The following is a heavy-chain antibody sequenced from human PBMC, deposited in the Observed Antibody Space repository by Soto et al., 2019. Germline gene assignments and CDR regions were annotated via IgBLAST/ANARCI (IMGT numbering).Heavy chain of an antibody. Sequence: EVQLLESGGGLVQPGGSLRLSCAASGFTFSSYAMSWVRQAPGQGLAWVSAISGSGGSTYYADSVKGRFTISRDNSKNTLYLQMNSLRAEDTAVYYCAKRSRYSSGFDYWCQGTLVTVSS. D-gene: IGHD6-19*01. J-gene: IGHJ4*02. CDR3: AKRSRYSSGFDY. V-gene: IGHV3-23*01. CDR1: GFTFSSYA. CDR2: ISGSGGST.